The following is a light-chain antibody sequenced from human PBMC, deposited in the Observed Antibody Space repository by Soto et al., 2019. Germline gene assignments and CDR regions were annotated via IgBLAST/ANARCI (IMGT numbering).Light chain of an antibody. J-gene: IGLJ1*01. CDR3: SSYTSSSTLV. Sequence: QSALAQPASVSGSPGQSIIISCTGTSSDVGGYSYVSWYQQHPGKAPKLMIYDVSNRPSGVSRRFSGSKSGNTASLTISGLQAEDEADYYCSSYTSSSTLVFGTGTKLTVL. CDR1: SSDVGGYSY. CDR2: DVS. V-gene: IGLV2-14*03.